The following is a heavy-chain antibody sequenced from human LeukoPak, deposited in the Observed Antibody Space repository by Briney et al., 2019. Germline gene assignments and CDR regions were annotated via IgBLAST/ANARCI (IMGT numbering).Heavy chain of an antibody. CDR2: IYHSGST. CDR3: ARGRRKVAVAAPAYYFDY. Sequence: SETLSLTCAVSGGSISSGGYSWSWIRQPPGKGLEWIGYIYHSGSTYYNPSLKSRVTISVDRSKNQFSLKLSSVTAADTAVYYCARGRRKVAVAAPAYYFDYWGQGTLVTVSS. J-gene: IGHJ4*02. CDR1: GGSISSGGYS. V-gene: IGHV4-30-2*01. D-gene: IGHD6-19*01.